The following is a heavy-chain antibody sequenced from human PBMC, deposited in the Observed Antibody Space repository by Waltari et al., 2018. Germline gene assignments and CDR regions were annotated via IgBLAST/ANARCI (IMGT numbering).Heavy chain of an antibody. V-gene: IGHV5-51*01. CDR3: ARHRYYVEPWYFDL. J-gene: IGHJ2*01. CDR2: IYPGDSDT. D-gene: IGHD3-10*02. Sequence: EVQLVQSGAEVKKPGESLKISCKGSGYSFTSYWIGWVRQMPGKGLGWMGIIYPGDSDTRYIPSFHGKVTISADKSISTAYLQWSSLKASDTAMYYCARHRYYVEPWYFDLWGRGTLVTVSS. CDR1: GYSFTSYW.